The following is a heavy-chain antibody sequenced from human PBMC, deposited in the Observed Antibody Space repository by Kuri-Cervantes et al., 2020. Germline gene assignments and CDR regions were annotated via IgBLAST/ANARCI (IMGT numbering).Heavy chain of an antibody. CDR2: ISGSGGST. J-gene: IGHJ4*02. CDR3: AKCGFYCTGTTCASYFDY. CDR1: GFTFSNYA. V-gene: IGHV3-23*01. Sequence: GGSLRLSCAASGFTFSNYAMSWVRQAPGKGLEWVSVISGSGGSTYYADSVKGRSTISRDTSENTVYLQVNSLRAEDTAVYYCAKCGFYCTGTTCASYFDYWGQGTLVTVSS. D-gene: IGHD2-8*02.